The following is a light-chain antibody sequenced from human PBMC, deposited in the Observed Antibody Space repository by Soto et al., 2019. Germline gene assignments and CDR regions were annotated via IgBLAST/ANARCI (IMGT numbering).Light chain of an antibody. CDR2: GAS. Sequence: EIVLTQSPGTLSLSPGERATLSCRASQSVSSSYLAWYQLKPGQAPRLLIYGASSRATGIPDRFSGSGSGTDFTLTISRLEPEDFAVYYCPQYGSSSIFTFGPGTKVDIK. CDR3: PQYGSSSIFT. V-gene: IGKV3-20*01. CDR1: QSVSSSY. J-gene: IGKJ3*01.